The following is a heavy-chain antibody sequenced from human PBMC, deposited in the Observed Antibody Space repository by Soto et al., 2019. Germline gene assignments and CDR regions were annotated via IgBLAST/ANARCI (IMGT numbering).Heavy chain of an antibody. Sequence: GWSLRLSCAASGFTFSSYAMSWVRQAPGKGLEWVSAISGSGGSTYYADSVKGRFTISRDNSKNTLYLQMNSLRAEDTAVYYCAKLEFPYYDSSGYYVLYFDYWGQGTLVTVSS. J-gene: IGHJ4*02. CDR1: GFTFSSYA. CDR3: AKLEFPYYDSSGYYVLYFDY. D-gene: IGHD3-22*01. V-gene: IGHV3-23*01. CDR2: ISGSGGST.